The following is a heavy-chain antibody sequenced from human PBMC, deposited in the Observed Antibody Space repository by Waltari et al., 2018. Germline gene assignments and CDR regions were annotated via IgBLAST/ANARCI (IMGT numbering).Heavy chain of an antibody. CDR1: GGSIRRHS. D-gene: IGHD1-7*01. Sequence: QVQLQESGPGLVKPSETLSLTCTVSGGSIRRHSWRWIGQPPGTGLEWLGYTYYSWSTNYNPSRKSLVTISVDTSKKHVSLKLSSVTAADTAVYYCARAPRNYRDAFDIWGEGTMFTVSA. J-gene: IGHJ3*02. V-gene: IGHV4-59*11. CDR2: TYYSWST. CDR3: ARAPRNYRDAFDI.